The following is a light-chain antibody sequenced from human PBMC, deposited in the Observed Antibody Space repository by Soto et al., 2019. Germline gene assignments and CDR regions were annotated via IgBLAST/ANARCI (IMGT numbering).Light chain of an antibody. V-gene: IGLV2-8*01. CDR3: SSYAGKNGYV. Sequence: QSALTQPPSASGSPGQSVTISCTGTSSDVGAYNYVSWYQQHPGKAPKFMIYEVTRRPSGVPNRFSGSKSDNTASLTVSGLQPEDEADYYCSSYAGKNGYVFGTGTKATVL. J-gene: IGLJ1*01. CDR1: SSDVGAYNY. CDR2: EVT.